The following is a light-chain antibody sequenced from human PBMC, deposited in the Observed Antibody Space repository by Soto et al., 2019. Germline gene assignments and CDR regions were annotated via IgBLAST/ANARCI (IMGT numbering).Light chain of an antibody. CDR1: QSISSY. CDR3: QQRYSTPRT. J-gene: IGKJ1*01. Sequence: DIQMTQNPSSLSASVGDRVTITCRASQSISSYLNWYQQKPGKAPKLLIYAASSLQSGVPSRFSGSGSGTDFTLTISSLQPEDFATYYCQQRYSTPRTFGQRTKV. V-gene: IGKV1-39*01. CDR2: AAS.